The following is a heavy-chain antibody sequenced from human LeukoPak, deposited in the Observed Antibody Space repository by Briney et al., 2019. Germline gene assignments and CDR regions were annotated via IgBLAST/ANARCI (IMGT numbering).Heavy chain of an antibody. V-gene: IGHV1-69*06. D-gene: IGHD3-22*01. J-gene: IGHJ4*02. CDR3: TRGVGSGYSDD. CDR2: IIPMFGTT. CDR1: GGTFINYA. Sequence: SVKVSCKASGGTFINYAISWVRQAPGQGPEWMGGIIPMFGTTYYAQKFQGRVTITADNSTGTGYMELSSVTAADTAVYYCTRGVGSGYSDDWGQGTLVTVSS.